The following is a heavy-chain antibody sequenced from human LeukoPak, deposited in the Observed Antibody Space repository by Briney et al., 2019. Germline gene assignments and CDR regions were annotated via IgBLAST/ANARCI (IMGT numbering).Heavy chain of an antibody. CDR2: IWYDGSSK. V-gene: IGHV3-33*08. CDR1: GFTFSSYA. CDR3: ARSQSSSLIDY. D-gene: IGHD6-13*01. J-gene: IGHJ4*02. Sequence: GGSLRLSCAASGFTFSSYAMHWVRQAPGKGLEWVAVIWYDGSSKDYADSVKGRFTFSRDNSKNTLYLQMNSLTVEDTAVYYCARSQSSSLIDYWGQGTLVTVSS.